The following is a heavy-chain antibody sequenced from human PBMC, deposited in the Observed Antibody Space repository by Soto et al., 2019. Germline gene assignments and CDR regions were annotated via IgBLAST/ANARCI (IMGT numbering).Heavy chain of an antibody. CDR3: ARIQGGGAYYDS. J-gene: IGHJ4*02. Sequence: SGPTLVNPTQTLTLTCTFSGFSLSTSGMRVGWIRQPPGKALEWLARIDWDDDKFYSTSLKTRLAISKDTSKNQVVLTMTNMDSVDTGTYYCARIQGGGAYYDSWGQGTLVTVSS. CDR1: GFSLSTSGMR. D-gene: IGHD2-21*01. V-gene: IGHV2-70*04. CDR2: IDWDDDK.